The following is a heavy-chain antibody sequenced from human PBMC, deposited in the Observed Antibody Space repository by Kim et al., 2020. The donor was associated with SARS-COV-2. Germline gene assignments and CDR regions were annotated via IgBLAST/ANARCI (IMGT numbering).Heavy chain of an antibody. CDR3: ATQYSSGWYGTYGVDY. Sequence: ASVKVSCKVSGYTLTELSMHWVRQAPGKGLEWMGGFDPEDGETIYAQKFQGRVTMTEDTSTDTAYMELSSLRSEDTAVYYCATQYSSGWYGTYGVDYWGQGTLVTVSS. J-gene: IGHJ4*02. D-gene: IGHD6-19*01. CDR1: GYTLTELS. CDR2: FDPEDGET. V-gene: IGHV1-24*01.